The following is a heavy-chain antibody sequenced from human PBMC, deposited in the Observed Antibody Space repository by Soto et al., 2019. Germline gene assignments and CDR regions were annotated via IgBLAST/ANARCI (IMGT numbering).Heavy chain of an antibody. D-gene: IGHD2-2*01. CDR3: AGEKLGYCSSTSCYANV. Sequence: ASVKVSCKASGYTFTSYGISWVRQAPGQGLEWMGWISAYNGNTNYAQKLQGRVTMTTDTSTSTAYMELRSLRSDDTAVYYCAGEKLGYCSSTSCYANVWGKGTTVTVSS. CDR1: GYTFTSYG. CDR2: ISAYNGNT. V-gene: IGHV1-18*01. J-gene: IGHJ6*04.